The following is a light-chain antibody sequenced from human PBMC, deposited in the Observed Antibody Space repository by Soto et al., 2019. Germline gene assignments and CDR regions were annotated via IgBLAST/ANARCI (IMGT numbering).Light chain of an antibody. V-gene: IGLV1-40*01. CDR3: QSYDSSLSGVV. Sequence: QSVLTQPPSVSAAPGQRVTISCTGSSSNIGAGYDVHWYQQLPGTAPKLLIYGNSNRPSGVPDRCSGSKSGTSASLAITGLQAEDEADYYCQSYDSSLSGVVFGGGTKVTVL. CDR1: SSNIGAGYD. CDR2: GNS. J-gene: IGLJ2*01.